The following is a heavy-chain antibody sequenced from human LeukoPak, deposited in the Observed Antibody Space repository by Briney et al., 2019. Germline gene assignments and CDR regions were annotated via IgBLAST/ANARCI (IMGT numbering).Heavy chain of an antibody. Sequence: PGGSLRLSCAASGFTFNSYTMNWVRQAPGKGLEWVSSISSSSSYIYYADSVKGRFTISRDNAKNSLYLQMNSLRAEDTAVYYCAKCGTSYYYYYMDVWGKGTTVTVSS. V-gene: IGHV3-21*01. J-gene: IGHJ6*03. CDR3: AKCGTSYYYYYMDV. D-gene: IGHD2-15*01. CDR1: GFTFNSYT. CDR2: ISSSSSYI.